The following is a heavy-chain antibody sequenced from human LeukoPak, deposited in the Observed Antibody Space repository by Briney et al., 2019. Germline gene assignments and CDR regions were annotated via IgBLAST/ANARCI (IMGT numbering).Heavy chain of an antibody. V-gene: IGHV3-23*01. CDR3: AKNLGPFDV. CDR2: IGDAGT. CDR1: GFTFNDFA. D-gene: IGHD3-16*01. Sequence: GGSLRLSCAASGFTFNDFAMTWVRQAPGKGLEWVSSIGDAGTYYADSVRGRFTISRDNSKNMLYLQLNSLRAGDTAMYYCAKNLGPFDVRGQGTMVTVSS. J-gene: IGHJ3*01.